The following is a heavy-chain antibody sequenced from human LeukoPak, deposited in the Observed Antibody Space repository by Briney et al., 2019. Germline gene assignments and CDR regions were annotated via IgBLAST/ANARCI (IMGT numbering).Heavy chain of an antibody. V-gene: IGHV3-23*01. J-gene: IGHJ4*02. CDR3: AREHDYGSGNYYYFDY. Sequence: GGSLRLSCAASGFTFSSYAMSWVRQAPGKGLEWVSGISGSGGSTYYAYSVKGRFTISRDNSKNTLYLQMNSLRAEDTAVYYCAREHDYGSGNYYYFDYWGQGTLVTVSS. CDR2: ISGSGGST. D-gene: IGHD3-10*01. CDR1: GFTFSSYA.